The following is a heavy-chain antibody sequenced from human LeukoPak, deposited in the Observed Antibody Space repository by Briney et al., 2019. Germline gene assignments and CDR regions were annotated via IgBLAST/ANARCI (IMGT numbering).Heavy chain of an antibody. D-gene: IGHD6-13*01. CDR2: FDPEDGET. CDR3: ATDLQQLVQR. V-gene: IGHV1-24*01. J-gene: IGHJ1*01. CDR1: GGAFSNYA. Sequence: GASVKVSCKASGGAFSNYATSWVRQAPGKGLEWMGGFDPEDGETIYAQKFQGRVTMTEDTSTDTAYMELSSLRSEDTAVYYCATDLQQLVQRWGQGTLVTVSS.